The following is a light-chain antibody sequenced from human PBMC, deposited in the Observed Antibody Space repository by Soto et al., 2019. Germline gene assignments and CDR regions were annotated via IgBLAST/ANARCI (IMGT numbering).Light chain of an antibody. V-gene: IGKV3-20*01. CDR3: QQYNSWPRT. Sequence: EIVLTQSPGTLSLSPGERATLSCRASQSVSNRYLAWYQQKPGQAPRLLIYGASSRATGIPDRFSGSGSGTDFTLTISSLQSEDFAVYYCQQYNSWPRTFGQGTKLEIK. CDR2: GAS. CDR1: QSVSNRY. J-gene: IGKJ2*01.